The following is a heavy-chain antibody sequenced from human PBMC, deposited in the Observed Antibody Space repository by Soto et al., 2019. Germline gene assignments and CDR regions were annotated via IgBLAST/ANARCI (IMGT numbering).Heavy chain of an antibody. CDR2: ISHSGTT. CDR1: GDSVRSNVYY. D-gene: IGHD3-22*01. J-gene: IGHJ5*02. Sequence: QVQLQESGPGLVKPSETLSLTCSVSGDSVRSNVYYWSWIRQPPGKGLEGIAYISHSGTTKSNPSLKSPVTVSVDTSKNQFSLKLNFVTAADTAMYYCARVSFYYDSSGYPVAWFDPWGQGTLVTVSS. V-gene: IGHV4-61*08. CDR3: ARVSFYYDSSGYPVAWFDP.